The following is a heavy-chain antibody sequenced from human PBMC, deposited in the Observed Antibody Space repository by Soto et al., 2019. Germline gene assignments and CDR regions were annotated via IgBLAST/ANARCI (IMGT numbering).Heavy chain of an antibody. J-gene: IGHJ4*02. V-gene: IGHV4-39*01. Sequence: SETLSLTCTVSGGSISSGGYYWGWIRQPPGKGLEWIGSIYYSGATYYSPSLKSRVTISQDTSKNQFSLQLSSVTAADTAVYYCARSLGYCSTTTCYALDYWGQGTLVTVSS. CDR3: ARSLGYCSTTTCYALDY. CDR2: IYYSGAT. CDR1: GGSISSGGYY. D-gene: IGHD2-2*01.